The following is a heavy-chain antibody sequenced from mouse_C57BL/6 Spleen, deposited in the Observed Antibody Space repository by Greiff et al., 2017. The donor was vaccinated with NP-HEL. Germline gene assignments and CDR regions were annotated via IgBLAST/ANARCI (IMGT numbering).Heavy chain of an antibody. D-gene: IGHD1-1*01. V-gene: IGHV1-78*01. Sequence: QVQLQQPDAELVKPGASVKISCKVSGYTFTDHTVHWMKQRPEQGLEWIGYIYPRDGGTTYNEKFKGKATLTADKSSSTAYMQLNSLTSADSAVYFCARYGPYYFDYWGQGTTLTVSS. J-gene: IGHJ2*01. CDR1: GYTFTDHT. CDR3: ARYGPYYFDY. CDR2: IYPRDGGT.